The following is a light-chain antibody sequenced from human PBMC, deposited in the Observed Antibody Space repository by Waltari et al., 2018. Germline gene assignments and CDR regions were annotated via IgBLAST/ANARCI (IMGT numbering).Light chain of an antibody. J-gene: IGLJ3*02. Sequence: QSALTQPASVSGSPEQSITLSCTGTSSDVGSYTLVSWYQQHPGKAPKLMIYEGSKRPSGVSNRFSGSRSGNTASLTISGLQAEDEADYYCCSYAGSGTWVFGGGTKLTVL. V-gene: IGLV2-23*01. CDR2: EGS. CDR1: SSDVGSYTL. CDR3: CSYAGSGTWV.